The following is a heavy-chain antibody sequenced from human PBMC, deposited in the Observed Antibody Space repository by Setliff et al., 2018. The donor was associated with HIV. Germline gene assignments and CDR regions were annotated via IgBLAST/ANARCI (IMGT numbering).Heavy chain of an antibody. Sequence: LRLSCAASGLTFNNHGFHWVRQAPGKGLEWVGFIRSKAYGGTTEYAASVKGRFTISRDDSKSIAYLQMKSLKTEDTAVYYCTRVGLDYYDSSGYYVLDYWGQGTLVTVSS. CDR2: IRSKAYGGTT. CDR3: TRVGLDYYDSSGYYVLDY. D-gene: IGHD3-22*01. V-gene: IGHV3-49*04. J-gene: IGHJ4*02. CDR1: GLTFNNHG.